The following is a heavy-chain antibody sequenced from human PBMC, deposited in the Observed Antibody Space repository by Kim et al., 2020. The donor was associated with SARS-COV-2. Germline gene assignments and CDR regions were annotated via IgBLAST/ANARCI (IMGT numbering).Heavy chain of an antibody. Sequence: GSLRLSCVASGITVSKYWMFWVRQAPGKGLEWVASIKPDESEKYYGASVRRRFTISRDNAKASLYLQMDSLRIEDTAVYYCVRDTAYYRLDYWGQGTLVTVSS. CDR2: IKPDESEK. CDR3: VRDTAYYRLDY. CDR1: GITVSKYW. D-gene: IGHD3-10*01. J-gene: IGHJ4*02. V-gene: IGHV3-7*01.